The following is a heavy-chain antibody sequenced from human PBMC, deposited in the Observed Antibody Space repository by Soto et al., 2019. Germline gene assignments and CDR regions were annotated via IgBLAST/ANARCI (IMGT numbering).Heavy chain of an antibody. J-gene: IGHJ3*02. CDR1: GFTFSSYE. CDR3: ARELYCTNGVCSWDAFDI. V-gene: IGHV3-48*03. CDR2: ISSSGSTI. D-gene: IGHD2-8*01. Sequence: GGSLRLSCAASGFTFSSYEMNWVRQAPGKGLEWVSYISSSGSTIYYADSVKGRFTISRDNAKNSLYLQMNSLSAEDTAVYYCARELYCTNGVCSWDAFDIWGQGTMVTVSS.